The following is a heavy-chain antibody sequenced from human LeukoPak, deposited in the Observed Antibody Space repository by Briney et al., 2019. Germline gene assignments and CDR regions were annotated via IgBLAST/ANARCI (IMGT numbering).Heavy chain of an antibody. CDR3: ARAGHGVTAIENWFDP. V-gene: IGHV4-38-2*02. CDR1: GYSISSGYY. Sequence: SETLSLTCTVSGYSISSGYYWGWIRQPPGKGLEWIGSIYHSGSTYYNPSLKSRVTISVDTSKNQFSLKLSSVTAADTAVYYCARAGHGVTAIENWFDPWGQGTLVTVSS. D-gene: IGHD2-21*02. CDR2: IYHSGST. J-gene: IGHJ5*02.